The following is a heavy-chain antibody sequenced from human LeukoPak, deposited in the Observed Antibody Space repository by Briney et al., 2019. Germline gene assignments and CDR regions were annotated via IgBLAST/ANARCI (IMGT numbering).Heavy chain of an antibody. Sequence: SETLSLTCAVYGGSFSGYYWSWIRQPPGKGLEWIGEINHSGSTNYNPSLKSRVTISVDTSKNQFSLKLSSVTAADTAVYYCARSKDSSSPLNWFDPWGQGTLVTVSS. D-gene: IGHD6-13*01. CDR2: INHSGST. J-gene: IGHJ5*02. V-gene: IGHV4-34*01. CDR1: GGSFSGYY. CDR3: ARSKDSSSPLNWFDP.